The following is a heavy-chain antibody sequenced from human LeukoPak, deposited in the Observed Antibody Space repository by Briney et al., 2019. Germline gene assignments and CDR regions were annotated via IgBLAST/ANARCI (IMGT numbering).Heavy chain of an antibody. D-gene: IGHD6-6*01. CDR1: GGSFSGYY. CDR3: ARIRIAARPRPNWFDP. CDR2: INHSGST. Sequence: SETLSLTCAVYGGSFSGYYWSWIRQPPGKGLEWIGEINHSGSTNYNPSLKSRVTISVDTSKNQFSLKLSSVTAADTAVYYCARIRIAARPRPNWFDPWGQGTLVTVSS. V-gene: IGHV4-34*01. J-gene: IGHJ5*02.